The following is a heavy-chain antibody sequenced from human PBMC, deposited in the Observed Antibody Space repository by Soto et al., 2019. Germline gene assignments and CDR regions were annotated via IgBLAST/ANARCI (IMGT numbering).Heavy chain of an antibody. V-gene: IGHV1-46*03. Sequence: GSVKVTCKAPRYTFISYYMHWLRQGPEQVREWMGTTNPSGGSTSYAQKFKGRVTMKRDTSTSTVYMEMSRLGAADTDVYYCASENSSSWYNYWGQGTLVTVSS. J-gene: IGHJ4*02. CDR3: ASENSSSWYNY. D-gene: IGHD6-13*01. CDR1: RYTFISYY. CDR2: TNPSGGST.